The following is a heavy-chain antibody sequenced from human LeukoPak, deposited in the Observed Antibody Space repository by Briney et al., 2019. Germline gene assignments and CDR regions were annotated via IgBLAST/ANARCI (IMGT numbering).Heavy chain of an antibody. V-gene: IGHV3-53*01. CDR2: IYSGGST. Sequence: GGSLRLSCAASGFTVSSNYMSWVRQAPGKGLEWVPVIYSGGSTYYADSVKGRFTISRDNSKNTLYLQMNSLRAEDTAVYYCARESRAAATFDYWGQGTLVTVSS. CDR3: ARESRAAATFDY. J-gene: IGHJ4*02. D-gene: IGHD6-13*01. CDR1: GFTVSSNY.